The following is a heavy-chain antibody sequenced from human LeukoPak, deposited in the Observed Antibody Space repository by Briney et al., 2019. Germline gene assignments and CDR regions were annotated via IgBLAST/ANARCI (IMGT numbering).Heavy chain of an antibody. Sequence: GGSLRLSCAASGFTFSSYEMNWVRQAPGKGLGWVSYISSSGSTIYYADSVKGRFTISRDNAKNSLYLQMNSLRAEDTAVYYCERGEYGSGSYHIDYWGEGALVTVSS. CDR1: GFTFSSYE. V-gene: IGHV3-48*03. CDR3: ERGEYGSGSYHIDY. CDR2: ISSSGSTI. J-gene: IGHJ4*02. D-gene: IGHD3-10*01.